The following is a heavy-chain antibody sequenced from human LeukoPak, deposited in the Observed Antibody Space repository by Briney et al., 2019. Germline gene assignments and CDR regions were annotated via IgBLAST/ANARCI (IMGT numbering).Heavy chain of an antibody. V-gene: IGHV3-30*04. Sequence: GGSLRLSCAASGFTFSSYAMHWVRQAPGKGLEWVAVISYDGSNKYYADSVKGRFTISRDNSKNTLYLQMNSLRAEDTALYYCARDLGSHYYDSSGYSPDYWGQGTLVTVSS. D-gene: IGHD3-22*01. CDR3: ARDLGSHYYDSSGYSPDY. CDR1: GFTFSSYA. J-gene: IGHJ4*02. CDR2: ISYDGSNK.